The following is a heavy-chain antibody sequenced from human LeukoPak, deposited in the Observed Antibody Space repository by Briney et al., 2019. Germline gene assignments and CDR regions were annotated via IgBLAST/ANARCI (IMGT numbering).Heavy chain of an antibody. CDR3: AGDHNYAFDN. D-gene: IGHD1-1*01. J-gene: IGHJ4*02. Sequence: GGSLRLSCAASGSTFSDYSMNWVRQAPGKGLEWISYIGISSGNTKYADSVKGRFTISGDSAKSSLYLQMNSLRVEDTAVYYCAGDHNYAFDNWGQGTLVTVSS. CDR2: IGISSGNT. V-gene: IGHV3-48*04. CDR1: GSTFSDYS.